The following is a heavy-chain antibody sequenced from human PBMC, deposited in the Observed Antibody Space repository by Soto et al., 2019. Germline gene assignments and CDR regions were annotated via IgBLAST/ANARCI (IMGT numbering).Heavy chain of an antibody. CDR3: ARAPREDYYDSSGYQRAFDI. V-gene: IGHV4-39*07. CDR1: GDSISTRSNY. D-gene: IGHD3-22*01. Sequence: SETLSLTCTVSGDSISTRSNYWGWIRQPPGKGLEWIGSIYYSGSTYYNPSLKSRVTISVDTSKNQFSLKLSSVTAADTAVYYCARAPREDYYDSSGYQRAFDIWGQGTMVTVSS. CDR2: IYYSGST. J-gene: IGHJ3*02.